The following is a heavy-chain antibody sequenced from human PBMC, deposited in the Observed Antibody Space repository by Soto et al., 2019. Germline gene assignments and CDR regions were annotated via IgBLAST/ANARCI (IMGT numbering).Heavy chain of an antibody. J-gene: IGHJ6*02. CDR1: GFTFSSYA. CDR3: AKDQGSWIQLWLRGYYYYGMDV. V-gene: IGHV3-23*01. Sequence: PGGSRRLSWAASGFTFSSYAMSWVRQAPGKGLGWVSAISGSGGSTYYADSVNGRFTISRDNSKNTLYLQMNSLRAEDTAVYYCAKDQGSWIQLWLRGYYYYGMDVWGQGTTVTV. D-gene: IGHD5-18*01. CDR2: ISGSGGST.